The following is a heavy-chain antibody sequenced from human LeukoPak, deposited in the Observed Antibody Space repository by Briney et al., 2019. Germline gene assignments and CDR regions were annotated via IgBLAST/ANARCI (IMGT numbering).Heavy chain of an antibody. CDR1: GGSVSSYY. CDR3: ARHVGFITMVRGVINNNWFDP. CDR2: IYYSGSP. D-gene: IGHD3-10*01. J-gene: IGHJ5*02. V-gene: IGHV4-39*01. Sequence: SETLSLTCTVSGGSVSSYYWGWIRQPPGKGLEWIGSIYYSGSPYYNPSLKSRVTISVDTSKKQFSLKLSSVTAADTAVYYCARHVGFITMVRGVINNNWFDPWGQGTLVTVSS.